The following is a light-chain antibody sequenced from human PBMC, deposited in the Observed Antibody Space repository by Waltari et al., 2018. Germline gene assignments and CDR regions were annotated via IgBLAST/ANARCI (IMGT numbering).Light chain of an antibody. J-gene: IGKJ1*01. V-gene: IGKV1-12*01. Sequence: EIQMTQSPSSVSASVGDRVTLTCRAGQDISSALAWYQQKPGQAPNLLIYAVSSLQSGVPSSFSRSGSGTDFTLTISNLQPADVATYFCQQGASFPPTFGQGTKVEIK. CDR2: AVS. CDR1: QDISSA. CDR3: QQGASFPPT.